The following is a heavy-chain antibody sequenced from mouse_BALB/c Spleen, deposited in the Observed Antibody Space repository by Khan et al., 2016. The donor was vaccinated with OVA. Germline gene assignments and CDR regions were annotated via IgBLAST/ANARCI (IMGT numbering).Heavy chain of an antibody. J-gene: IGHJ2*02. Sequence: EVELVESGGGLVKPGGSLKLSCVASGVTLSRYPMSWVRQTPEKRLEWVASIGSGGSTYHPDSVKGRFTISRDNASNIRFLQMSSLRSDDTAMYFSARVNGSSWVYYWGQGTSLTVSS. V-gene: IGHV5-6-5*01. CDR1: GVTLSRYP. D-gene: IGHD1-1*01. CDR3: ARVNGSSWVYY. CDR2: IGSGGST.